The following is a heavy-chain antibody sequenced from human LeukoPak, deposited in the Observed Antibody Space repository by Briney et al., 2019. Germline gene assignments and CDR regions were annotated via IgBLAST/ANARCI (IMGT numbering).Heavy chain of an antibody. Sequence: GASVKVSCKASGYTFTDFGINWVRQAPGQGLEWMGWISAYNGNTNYAQKLQGRVTMTTDTSTSTAYMELRSLRSDDTAVYYCARDRFGGSYYFDYWGQGTLVTVSS. V-gene: IGHV1-18*01. CDR1: GYTFTDFG. D-gene: IGHD1-26*01. CDR2: ISAYNGNT. CDR3: ARDRFGGSYYFDY. J-gene: IGHJ4*02.